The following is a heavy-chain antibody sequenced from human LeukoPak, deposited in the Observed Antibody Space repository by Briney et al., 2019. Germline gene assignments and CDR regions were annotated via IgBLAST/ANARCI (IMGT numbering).Heavy chain of an antibody. V-gene: IGHV4-39*01. Sequence: PSETLSLTCTVSGGSLSSSSYYWGWVRQPPGKGLEWVGSIYYSGSTYYNPSLKSRVTISVEKSKNQFSLKLSSVTAAHTAVYYCARQGWQQRKKTVGYYMDVWGKGTTVTISS. D-gene: IGHD6-13*01. J-gene: IGHJ6*03. CDR3: ARQGWQQRKKTVGYYMDV. CDR1: GGSLSSSSYY. CDR2: IYYSGST.